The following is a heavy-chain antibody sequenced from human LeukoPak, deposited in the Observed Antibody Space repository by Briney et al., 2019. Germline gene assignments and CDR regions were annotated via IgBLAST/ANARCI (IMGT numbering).Heavy chain of an antibody. D-gene: IGHD2/OR15-2a*01. V-gene: IGHV4-31*03. CDR1: GGSISSGDYY. CDR3: ASVREASISPYFDY. CDR2: IYYSGTA. Sequence: SETLSLTCTVSGGSISSGDYYWSWIRQHPGKGREWIGYIYYSGTAYYHPSLKSRVSISVDTSKNQFSLKLSSVTAADTAVYYCASVREASISPYFDYWGQGTLVTVSS. J-gene: IGHJ4*02.